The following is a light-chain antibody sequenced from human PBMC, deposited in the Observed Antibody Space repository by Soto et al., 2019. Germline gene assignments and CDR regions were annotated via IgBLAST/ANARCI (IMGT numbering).Light chain of an antibody. Sequence: DIQMTQSPSSLSASVGDRVTITCRASQSISNALNWYQQKPGKAPKVLICAASNLQSGVPSRFSGSGSWTDFTFTISSLQPEDFATYSCQQSYSTPLTFGGGTKVEIK. CDR1: QSISNA. CDR3: QQSYSTPLT. V-gene: IGKV1-39*01. CDR2: AAS. J-gene: IGKJ4*01.